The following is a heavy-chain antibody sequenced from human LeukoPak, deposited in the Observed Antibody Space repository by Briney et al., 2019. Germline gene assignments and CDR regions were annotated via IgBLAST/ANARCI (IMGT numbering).Heavy chain of an antibody. CDR3: ARLEVLTSSVFDY. D-gene: IGHD4-11*01. CDR1: GYSFTSYW. V-gene: IGHV5-51*01. J-gene: IGHJ4*02. CDR2: IYPGDSDT. Sequence: HGESLKISCKGSGYSFTSYWIGWVRQMPGKGLEWMGIIYPGDSDTRYSPSFQGRVTISADKSISTAYLQWSSLKASDTAMYYCARLEVLTSSVFDYWGQGTLVTVSS.